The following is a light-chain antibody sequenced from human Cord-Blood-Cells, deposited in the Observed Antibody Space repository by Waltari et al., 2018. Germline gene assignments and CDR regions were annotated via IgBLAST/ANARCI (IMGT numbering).Light chain of an antibody. CDR2: EVS. Sequence: QSALTQPPSASGSPGQSVTISCTGTSSDVGGYNYVSWYQQHPGKAPKLMIYEVSKRPSGVPDRFSGSKSSNTASLTVSGLQAEDEADYYYSSYAGSNNVVFGGGTKLTVL. CDR3: SSYAGSNNVV. CDR1: SSDVGGYNY. V-gene: IGLV2-8*01. J-gene: IGLJ2*01.